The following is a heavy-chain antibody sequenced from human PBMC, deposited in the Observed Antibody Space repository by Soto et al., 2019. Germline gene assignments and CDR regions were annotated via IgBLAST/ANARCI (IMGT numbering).Heavy chain of an antibody. CDR3: ARDYDPRPRYHYGMDV. Sequence: SLKFSCKASGGTFSSYAISWVRQAPGQGLEWMGGIIPIFGTANYAQKFQGRVTITADESTSTAYMELSSLRSEDTAAYYCARDYDPRPRYHYGMDVWGQGTTVSVSS. J-gene: IGHJ6*02. D-gene: IGHD3-3*01. V-gene: IGHV1-69*13. CDR2: IIPIFGTA. CDR1: GGTFSSYA.